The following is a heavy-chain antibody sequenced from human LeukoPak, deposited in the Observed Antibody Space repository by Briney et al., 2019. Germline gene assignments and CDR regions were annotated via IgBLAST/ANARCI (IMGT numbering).Heavy chain of an antibody. CDR2: IIPIFGTA. CDR1: GGTFSSYA. V-gene: IGHV1-69*13. J-gene: IGHJ6*02. CDR3: AAAVETRYGMDV. D-gene: IGHD2-15*01. Sequence: SVKVSCKASGGTFSSYAISWVRQAPGQGLEWMGGIIPIFGTANYAQKFQGRVTITADESTSTAYMELSSLRSEDTAVYYCAAAVETRYGMDVWGQGTTVTVSS.